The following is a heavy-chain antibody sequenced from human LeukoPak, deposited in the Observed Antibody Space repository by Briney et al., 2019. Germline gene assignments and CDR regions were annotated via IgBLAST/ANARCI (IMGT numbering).Heavy chain of an antibody. D-gene: IGHD1-1*01. CDR1: GFTFSSYA. V-gene: IGHV4-31*02. CDR2: IYYSGST. CDR3: ARGVKLEPKNHYYYYMDV. Sequence: LRLSCAASGFTFSSYAMIWVRQSPGKGLEWLGYIYYSGSTYYNPSLKSRVTISVDTSKNQFSLKLSSVTAADTAVYYCARGVKLEPKNHYYYYMDVLGKGATVTVS. J-gene: IGHJ6*03.